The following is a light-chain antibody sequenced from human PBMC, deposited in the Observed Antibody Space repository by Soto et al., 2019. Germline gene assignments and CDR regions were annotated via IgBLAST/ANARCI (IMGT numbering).Light chain of an antibody. J-gene: IGKJ5*01. CDR3: QQANSFPIT. CDR2: DAS. Sequence: EIKMPQSPSTLSSSVGDSVSITCRASQSISSWLAWYQQKPGKAPKLLIYDASSLESGVPSRFSGIGSGTDFTLTISSLQPEELATYDCQQANSFPITFGQGTRLEIK. V-gene: IGKV1-5*01. CDR1: QSISSW.